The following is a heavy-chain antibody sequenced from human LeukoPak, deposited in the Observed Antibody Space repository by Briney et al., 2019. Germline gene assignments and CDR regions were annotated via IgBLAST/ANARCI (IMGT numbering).Heavy chain of an antibody. D-gene: IGHD3-22*01. CDR1: GGSLSSYY. J-gene: IGHJ3*02. Sequence: SETLSLTCTVSGGSLSSYYWSWIRPPPGKGPGGVGYIYFSGSTNYNPSLKSRVTISVDTSKNQFSLKLSSVTAADTAVYYCARQYYDSSGYYYRDAFDIWGQGTMVTVSS. CDR3: ARQYYDSSGYYYRDAFDI. V-gene: IGHV4-59*08. CDR2: IYFSGST.